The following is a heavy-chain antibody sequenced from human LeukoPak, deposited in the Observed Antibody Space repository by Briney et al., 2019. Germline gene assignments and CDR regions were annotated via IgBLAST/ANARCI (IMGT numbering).Heavy chain of an antibody. D-gene: IGHD5-24*01. CDR3: ARVGRWLQQDYFDY. CDR2: ISGSGGST. J-gene: IGHJ4*02. V-gene: IGHV3-23*01. CDR1: GFTFSSYA. Sequence: GGSLRLSCAASGFTFSSYAMSWVRQAPGKGLQWVSAISGSGGSTYYADSVKGRFTISRDNAKNSLYLQMNSLRAEDTAVYYCARVGRWLQQDYFDYWGQGTLVTVSS.